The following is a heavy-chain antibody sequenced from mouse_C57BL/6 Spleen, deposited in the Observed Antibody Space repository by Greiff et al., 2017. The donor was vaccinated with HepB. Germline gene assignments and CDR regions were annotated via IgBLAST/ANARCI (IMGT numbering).Heavy chain of an antibody. D-gene: IGHD2-5*01. CDR2: IDPSDSYT. CDR3: ASRSYSNGFAY. V-gene: IGHV1-50*01. J-gene: IGHJ3*01. Sequence: VQLKQPGAELVKPGASVKLSCKASGYTFTSYWMQWVKQRPGQGLEWIGEIDPSDSYTNYNQKFKGKATLTVDTSSSTAYMQLSSLTSEDSAVYYCASRSYSNGFAYWGQGTLVTVSA. CDR1: GYTFTSYW.